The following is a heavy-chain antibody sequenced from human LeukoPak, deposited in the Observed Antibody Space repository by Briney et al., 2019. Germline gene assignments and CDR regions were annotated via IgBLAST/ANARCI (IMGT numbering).Heavy chain of an antibody. V-gene: IGHV3-23*01. D-gene: IGHD1-26*01. CDR1: GFTFSTYA. J-gene: IGHJ6*02. CDR3: AKDVRVGGGGMDV. Sequence: PGGSLILSCAAAGFTFSTYAMTWFRQAPGKGLEWVSLISSSGVNTYYSDSVNGRFTISRDNSRNTLSLQMNSLRDEDTAVYYCAKDVRVGGGGMDVWGQGTPVTVSS. CDR2: ISSSGVNT.